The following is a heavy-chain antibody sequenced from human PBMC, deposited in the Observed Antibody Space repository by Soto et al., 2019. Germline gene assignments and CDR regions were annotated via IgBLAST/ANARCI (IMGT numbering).Heavy chain of an antibody. V-gene: IGHV1-8*01. Sequence: ASVKVSCKASGYTFTSYDINWVQQATGQGLEWTGWMNPNSGNTGYARKFQGRVTMTRNTSISTAYMELSSLRSEDTAVYYCARGVWGQWLPTFGVVWFDPWGQGTLVTVSS. CDR1: GYTFTSYD. CDR2: MNPNSGNT. D-gene: IGHD3-16*01. CDR3: ARGVWGQWLPTFGVVWFDP. J-gene: IGHJ5*02.